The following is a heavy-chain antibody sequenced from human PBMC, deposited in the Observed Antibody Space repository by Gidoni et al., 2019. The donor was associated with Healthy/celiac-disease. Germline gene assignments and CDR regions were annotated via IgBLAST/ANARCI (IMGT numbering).Heavy chain of an antibody. D-gene: IGHD3-9*01. CDR2: INSDGSST. CDR3: ARGPSYYDILTGFYYYYGMDV. J-gene: IGHJ6*02. V-gene: IGHV3-74*01. Sequence: EVQLVESGGGLVQPGGSLRLSCAASGFTFSSYWMHWVRQAPGKGLVWVSRINSDGSSTSYADSVKGRFTISRDNAKNTLYLQMNSLRAEDTAVYYCARGPSYYDILTGFYYYYGMDVWGQGTTVTVSS. CDR1: GFTFSSYW.